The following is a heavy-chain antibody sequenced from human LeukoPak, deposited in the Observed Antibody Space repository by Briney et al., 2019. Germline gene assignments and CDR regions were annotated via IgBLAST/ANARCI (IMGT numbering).Heavy chain of an antibody. J-gene: IGHJ4*02. Sequence: GGSLRLSCAASGFTVSSNYMSWVRQAPGKGLEWVSVIYSGGSTYHADSVKGRFTISRDNSKNTLYLQMNSLRAEDTAVYYCARMVPSYDFWSGLIPDYFDYWGQGTLVTVSS. D-gene: IGHD3-3*01. CDR2: IYSGGST. CDR3: ARMVPSYDFWSGLIPDYFDY. V-gene: IGHV3-53*01. CDR1: GFTVSSNY.